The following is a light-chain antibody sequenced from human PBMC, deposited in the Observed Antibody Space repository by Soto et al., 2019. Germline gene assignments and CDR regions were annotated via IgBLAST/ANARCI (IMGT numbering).Light chain of an antibody. J-gene: IGKJ5*01. CDR3: QQYGSSPIN. CDR2: DAS. Sequence: EVVMTQSPATLSVSPGERVTFSCRASQSVTTNLAWYQHKPGQSPRLLISDASTGASGIPPRFSGSGSGTEFTMTIDRLQSADFAVYYCQQYGSSPINLGQGTRLEIK. CDR1: QSVTTN. V-gene: IGKV3-15*01.